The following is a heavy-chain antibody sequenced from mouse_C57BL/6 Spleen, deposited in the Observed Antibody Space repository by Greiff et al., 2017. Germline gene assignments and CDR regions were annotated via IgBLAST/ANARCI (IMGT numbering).Heavy chain of an antibody. CDR1: GYTFTSYW. CDR2: IDPSDSDT. CDR3: ARGRGNYAMDY. Sequence: QVQLQQPGAELVRPGSSVKLSCKASGYTFTSYWMHWVQQRPIQGLEWIGNIDPSDSDTHSNQKFKDKATLTVDKSSSTAYMQLSSLTSEDSAVYYCARGRGNYAMDYWGQGTSVTVAS. J-gene: IGHJ4*01. V-gene: IGHV1-52*01.